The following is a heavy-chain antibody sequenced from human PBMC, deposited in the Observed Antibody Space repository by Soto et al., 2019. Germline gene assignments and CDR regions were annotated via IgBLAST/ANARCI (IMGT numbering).Heavy chain of an antibody. CDR1: GGTFSSST. V-gene: IGHV1-69*01. CDR2: ITPISGKA. CDR3: ARGWGSDSTTYYYAY. D-gene: IGHD3-22*01. J-gene: IGHJ1*01. Sequence: QVQLVQSGAEVRRPGSSVRVSCKASGGTFSSSTISWVRQAPGQGLEWVGGITPISGKANYAQKFQGRVTITADESTSTAYMELSSLRSEDTALYFCARGWGSDSTTYYYAYWGQGTSVTVSS.